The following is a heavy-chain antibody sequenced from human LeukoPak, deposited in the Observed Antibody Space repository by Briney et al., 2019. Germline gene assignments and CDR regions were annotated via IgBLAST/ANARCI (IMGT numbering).Heavy chain of an antibody. CDR2: INSDGRIT. Sequence: GGSLRLSCAASRFTFSDYWMHWVRQAPGKGLVWVSRINSDGRITNYAGTVKGRFTISRDNAKNTLFLQMNSLRVEDTAVYFCVLHPPYGSGGYIDSWGQGTLVTVSS. D-gene: IGHD3-10*01. J-gene: IGHJ4*02. CDR1: RFTFSDYW. V-gene: IGHV3-74*01. CDR3: VLHPPYGSGGYIDS.